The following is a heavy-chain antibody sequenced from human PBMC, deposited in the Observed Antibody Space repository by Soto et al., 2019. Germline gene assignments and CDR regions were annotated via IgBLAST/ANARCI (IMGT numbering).Heavy chain of an antibody. CDR3: ARDYSSVDYFDY. CDR1: GFTFSSYG. J-gene: IGHJ4*02. Sequence: QVQLVESGGGVVQPGRSLRLSCAASGFTFSSYGMHWVRQAPGTGLEWVAVIWYDGSNKYYADSVKGRFTISRDNSKNTLYLQMTSLRAEDTAVYYCARDYSSVDYFDYWCQGTLVTVSS. V-gene: IGHV3-33*01. D-gene: IGHD6-19*01. CDR2: IWYDGSNK.